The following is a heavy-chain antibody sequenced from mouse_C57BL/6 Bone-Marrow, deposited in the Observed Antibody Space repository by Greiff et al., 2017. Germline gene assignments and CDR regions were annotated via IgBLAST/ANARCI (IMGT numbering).Heavy chain of an antibody. V-gene: IGHV1-72*01. CDR2: IDPNSGGT. J-gene: IGHJ2*01. D-gene: IGHD2-5*01. CDR3: ARERSYYSNYYFDY. CDR1: GYTFTSYW. Sequence: QVQLKQPGAELVKPGASVKLSCKASGYTFTSYWMHWVKQRPGRGLEWIGRIDPNSGGTKYNEKFKSKATLTVDKPSSTAYMQLSSLTSEDSAVYYCARERSYYSNYYFDYWGQGTTLTVSS.